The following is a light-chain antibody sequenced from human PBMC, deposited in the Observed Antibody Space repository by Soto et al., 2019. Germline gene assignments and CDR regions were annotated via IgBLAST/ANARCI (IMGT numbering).Light chain of an antibody. Sequence: EVLMTQSPATLSVSPGERATLSCRASQSVSTNLAWYQQKPGQAPRLLVYGASTRATGVPARFSGSGSGTEFPRTRNSLQSDDFAVYYCQHYNNWPPWTFGQGTKVEIK. CDR2: GAS. V-gene: IGKV3-15*01. CDR1: QSVSTN. CDR3: QHYNNWPPWT. J-gene: IGKJ1*01.